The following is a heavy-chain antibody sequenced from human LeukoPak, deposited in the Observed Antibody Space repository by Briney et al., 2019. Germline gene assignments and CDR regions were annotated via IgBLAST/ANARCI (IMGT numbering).Heavy chain of an antibody. Sequence: SETLSLTCTVAGGSMSNYYWSWIRQPAGKGPEWIGHIYTSGTTIYNPSLKSRVTMSVGTSKTQFSLKLSSVTAADTAVYYCATLTAGITIFGVANDAFDIWGQGTMVTVSS. D-gene: IGHD3-3*01. J-gene: IGHJ3*02. CDR1: GGSMSNYY. CDR3: ATLTAGITIFGVANDAFDI. CDR2: IYTSGTT. V-gene: IGHV4-4*07.